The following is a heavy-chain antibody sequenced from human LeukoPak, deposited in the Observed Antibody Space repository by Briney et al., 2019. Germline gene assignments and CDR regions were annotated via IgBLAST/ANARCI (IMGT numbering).Heavy chain of an antibody. Sequence: SETLSLTCTVSGGSISSYYWSWIRQPPGKGLEWIGYIHNSGSTNYNPSLKSRVTISVDTSRNQFSLKLSSVTAADTAVYYCARQLAAAGRGQPPGAFDPWGQGTLVTVSS. CDR3: ARQLAAAGRGQPPGAFDP. V-gene: IGHV4-59*08. D-gene: IGHD6-13*01. CDR1: GGSISSYY. CDR2: IHNSGST. J-gene: IGHJ5*02.